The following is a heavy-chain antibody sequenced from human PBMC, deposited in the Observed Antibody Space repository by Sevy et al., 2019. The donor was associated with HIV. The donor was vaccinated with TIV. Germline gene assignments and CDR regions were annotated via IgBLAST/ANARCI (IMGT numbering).Heavy chain of an antibody. D-gene: IGHD2-2*01. Sequence: SETRSFTCAVHDGSFSGYYWNWIRQLPGKGLEWIGEINESEITYYNPSLKSRVTISVDTSKKQFSLKLNSVTAADTAVYFCARSPPVVVVPGAPSWFDPWGQGTLVTVSS. V-gene: IGHV4-34*01. J-gene: IGHJ5*02. CDR3: ARSPPVVVVPGAPSWFDP. CDR2: INESEIT. CDR1: DGSFSGYY.